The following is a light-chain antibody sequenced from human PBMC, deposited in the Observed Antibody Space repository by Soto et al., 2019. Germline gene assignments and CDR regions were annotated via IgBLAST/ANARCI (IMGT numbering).Light chain of an antibody. Sequence: SALTQPRSVSGSPGQSVTISCTGTSSDVGGYNYVSWYQQHPGRAPRVMIYDVKTRPSGVPDRFSGSKSGNTASLTISELQAEDEADYYCCSYAGDYTFVFGTGTKATVL. CDR1: SSDVGGYNY. V-gene: IGLV2-11*01. CDR3: CSYAGDYTFV. J-gene: IGLJ1*01. CDR2: DVK.